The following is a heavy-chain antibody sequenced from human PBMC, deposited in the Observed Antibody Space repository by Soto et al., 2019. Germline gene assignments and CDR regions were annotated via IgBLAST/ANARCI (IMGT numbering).Heavy chain of an antibody. CDR3: ARGGFD. V-gene: IGHV3-53*02. Sequence: EVQLVETGGDLIQPGGSLRLSCAASGFSVTASNMNWVRQAPGKGLEWVSVIFGADETYYADSVRGRFTISRDNSKNTVYLQMDSLRTEGTALYYCARGGFDWGQGTLVPVSS. D-gene: IGHD3-16*01. J-gene: IGHJ4*02. CDR2: IFGADET. CDR1: GFSVTASN.